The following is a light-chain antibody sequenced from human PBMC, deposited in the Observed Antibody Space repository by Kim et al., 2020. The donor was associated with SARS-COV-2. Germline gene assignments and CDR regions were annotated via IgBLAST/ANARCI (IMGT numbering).Light chain of an antibody. Sequence: VSPGQTASITCSGDKLGNKYACWYQQKPGQSPVLVIYQDSKRPSGIPERFSGSNSGNTATLTISGTQAMDEADYYCQTWDSRLYVFGTGTKVTVL. V-gene: IGLV3-1*01. J-gene: IGLJ1*01. CDR3: QTWDSRLYV. CDR2: QDS. CDR1: KLGNKY.